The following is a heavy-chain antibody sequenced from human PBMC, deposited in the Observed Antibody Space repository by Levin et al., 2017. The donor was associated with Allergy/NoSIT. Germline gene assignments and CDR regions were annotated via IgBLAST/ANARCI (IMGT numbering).Heavy chain of an antibody. Sequence: SCAASGFTFNSHFMSWVRQAPGKGLEWVSTIGPSGTSTYYADSVKGRFTISRDNSKNTLYLQMNSLRAEDRAVYYCAQSPLVSGHEFFQYWGQGTLVTVSS. CDR3: AQSPLVSGHEFFQY. CDR2: IGPSGTST. V-gene: IGHV3-23*01. J-gene: IGHJ1*01. D-gene: IGHD5-12*01. CDR1: GFTFNSHF.